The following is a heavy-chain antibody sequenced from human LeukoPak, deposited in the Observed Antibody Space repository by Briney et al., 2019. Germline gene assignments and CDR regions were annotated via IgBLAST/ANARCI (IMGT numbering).Heavy chain of an antibody. J-gene: IGHJ6*03. Sequence: SETLSLTCTVSGGSISSGNYYWSWIRQPAGKGLEWIGRIGSGSTNYNPSLKSRVTISVDTSKNQFSLKLSSVTAADTAVYYCAREAPHSSTWLEYYYYYIDVWGKGTTVTVSS. CDR2: IGSGST. V-gene: IGHV4-61*02. CDR3: AREAPHSSTWLEYYYYYIDV. CDR1: GGSISSGNYY. D-gene: IGHD6-13*01.